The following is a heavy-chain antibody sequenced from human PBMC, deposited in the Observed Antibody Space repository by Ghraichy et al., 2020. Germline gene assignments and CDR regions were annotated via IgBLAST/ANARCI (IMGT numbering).Heavy chain of an antibody. J-gene: IGHJ4*02. CDR3: ARGGIGEAGLHY. V-gene: IGHV3-23*01. Sequence: LSLTCVGSGFTLTNYAMTWVRQAPGKGLEWVSSISHYDGSTYYADSVKGRFTISRDISTTTLYLQVNSLRAEDTAVYYCARGGIGEAGLHYWGQGTLVTVSS. D-gene: IGHD6-19*01. CDR1: GFTLTNYA. CDR2: ISHYDGST.